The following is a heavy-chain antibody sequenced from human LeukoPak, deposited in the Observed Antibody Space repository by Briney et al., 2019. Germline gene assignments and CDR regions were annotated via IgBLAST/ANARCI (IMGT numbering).Heavy chain of an antibody. CDR2: VSKYTGNA. Sequence: ASVRVSCKASTYSFSDYDVTWVRQAPGQGLEWMGWVSKYTGNADYAPKFQGRVSMTTDTSTRTAYMELRSLRPDDTAVYFCAREHDCSFGAYDCWGQGTLVTVS. V-gene: IGHV1-18*01. CDR1: TYSFSDYD. D-gene: IGHD4-17*01. CDR3: AREHDCSFGAYDC. J-gene: IGHJ4*02.